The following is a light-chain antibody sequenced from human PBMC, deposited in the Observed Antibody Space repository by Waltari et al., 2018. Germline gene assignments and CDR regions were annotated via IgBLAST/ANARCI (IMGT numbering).Light chain of an antibody. V-gene: IGKV1-12*01. J-gene: IGKJ3*01. CDR3: QQAKSFPLT. Sequence: IQMTQSPSSVSASVGERVTSTCRASQGIISSLAWYQQKQGKVPNLLIYAASSLQSGVPSRFSGSGSGTDFTLTISSLQPEDSATYYCQQAKSFPLTFGPGTKVDIK. CDR2: AAS. CDR1: QGIISS.